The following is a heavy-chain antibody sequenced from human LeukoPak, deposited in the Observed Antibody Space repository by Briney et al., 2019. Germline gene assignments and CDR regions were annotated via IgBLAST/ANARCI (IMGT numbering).Heavy chain of an antibody. Sequence: ASVKVSCKASGYMSINYDINWVRQAAGQGLEWMAWMTPKTGNSGCAQRFQGRVTLTRDTSTDTAYMELSNLGSEDTAVYYCARKTCTTTSCLHPWGQGTLVTVSS. CDR3: ARKTCTTTSCLHP. J-gene: IGHJ5*02. V-gene: IGHV1-8*01. CDR2: MTPKTGNS. D-gene: IGHD2-2*01. CDR1: GYMSINYD.